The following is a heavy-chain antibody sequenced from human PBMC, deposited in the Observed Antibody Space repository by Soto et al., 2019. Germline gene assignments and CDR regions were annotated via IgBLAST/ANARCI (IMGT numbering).Heavy chain of an antibody. D-gene: IGHD1-26*01. CDR3: AREWAPEVPSAAPHFDC. Sequence: QVQLVQSGAEVKKPGASVKVSCKASGYIFNTYAMHWVRQAPGQRLEWMGWINTDNGNAKYSQKFQGRVTLTKDTSASTVYMQLSGLRSEDTSVYYCAREWAPEVPSAAPHFDCWGQGTLVTVSS. CDR2: INTDNGNA. J-gene: IGHJ4*02. V-gene: IGHV1-3*04. CDR1: GYIFNTYA.